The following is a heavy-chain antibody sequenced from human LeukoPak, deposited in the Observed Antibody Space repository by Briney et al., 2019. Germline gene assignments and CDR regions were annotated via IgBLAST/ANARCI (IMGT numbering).Heavy chain of an antibody. V-gene: IGHV3-23*01. CDR3: ANPIYSGDYDQFDY. CDR1: GFTFSNYA. D-gene: IGHD4-17*01. Sequence: GRSLRLSCAASGFTFSNYAMSWVRQAPGKGLEWVSTIHGSGVSTYYADSVKGRFTISRDNSKNTLYLQMNSLRAEDTAVYFCANPIYSGDYDQFDYWGQGTLVTVSS. CDR2: IHGSGVST. J-gene: IGHJ4*02.